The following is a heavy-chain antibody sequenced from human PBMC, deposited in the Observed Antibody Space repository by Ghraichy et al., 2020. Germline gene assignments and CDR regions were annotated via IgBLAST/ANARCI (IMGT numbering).Heavy chain of an antibody. CDR1: DGSFSSYY. CDR3: ARRYYDGSDYYFQDYYYYHGMDV. Sequence: ESLNISCAVYDGSFSSYYWTWIRQPPGKGLEWIGEINHSGSTNYNPSLKSRVTISVDTTKNQFSLKLSSVTAADTAVYYCARRYYDGSDYYFQDYYYYHGMDVWGQGTTVTVSS. CDR2: INHSGST. D-gene: IGHD3-22*01. V-gene: IGHV4-34*01. J-gene: IGHJ6*02.